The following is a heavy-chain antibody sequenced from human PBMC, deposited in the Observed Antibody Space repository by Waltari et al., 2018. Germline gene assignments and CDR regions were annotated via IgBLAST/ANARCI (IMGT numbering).Heavy chain of an antibody. CDR3: ARGPKGYFYDSSGYYWFDP. D-gene: IGHD3-22*01. CDR1: GFTFSSYE. J-gene: IGHJ5*02. V-gene: IGHV3-48*03. Sequence: EVQLVASGGGVVQPGGSLRLSCAASGFTFSSYEMNWVRQAPGTGLEWVRYISVSGSTIFYADPVKGLFTITRDNAKNSMYLQMISLIAEDTAVYYCARGPKGYFYDSSGYYWFDPLGQGTLVTVSS. CDR2: ISVSGSTI.